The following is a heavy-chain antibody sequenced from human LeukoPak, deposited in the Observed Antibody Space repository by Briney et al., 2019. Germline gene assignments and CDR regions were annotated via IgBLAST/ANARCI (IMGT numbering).Heavy chain of an antibody. D-gene: IGHD3-3*01. V-gene: IGHV1-69*04. J-gene: IGHJ3*02. CDR3: ARGVRTNYDFWSGYPHDAFDI. CDR1: GGTFSSYA. Sequence: SVKVSCKASGGTFSSYAISWVRRAPGQGLEWMGRIIPILGIANYAQKFQGRVTITADKSTSTAYMELSSLRSEDTAVYYCARGVRTNYDFWSGYPHDAFDIWGQGTMVTVSS. CDR2: IIPILGIA.